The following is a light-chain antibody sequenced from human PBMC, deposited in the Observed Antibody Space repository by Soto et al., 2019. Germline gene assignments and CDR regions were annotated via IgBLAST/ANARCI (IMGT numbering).Light chain of an antibody. Sequence: EIVLTQSPGTLSLSPGETASLSCRASQSVISDFLAWYQQTRGQPPRLLIYDASKRATGIPARFSGSGSGTAFTRTISRVEPEESAVYYCQQTFHSPRTFGQGTRLGIK. CDR3: QQTFHSPRT. V-gene: IGKV3-20*01. J-gene: IGKJ2*01. CDR1: QSVISDF. CDR2: DAS.